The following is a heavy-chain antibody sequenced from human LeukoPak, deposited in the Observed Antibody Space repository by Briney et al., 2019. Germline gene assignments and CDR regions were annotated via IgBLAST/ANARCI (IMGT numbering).Heavy chain of an antibody. Sequence: GRSLRLSCAASGFTFSSYGIHWVRQAPGKGLEWVAFIRYDGSNKYYADSVKGRFTISRDNSKNTLYLQMSSLRAEDTAVYYCAKDRGWELLRGPTWNFDYWGQGTLVTVSS. CDR1: GFTFSSYG. D-gene: IGHD1-26*01. CDR3: AKDRGWELLRGPTWNFDY. CDR2: IRYDGSNK. V-gene: IGHV3-30*02. J-gene: IGHJ4*02.